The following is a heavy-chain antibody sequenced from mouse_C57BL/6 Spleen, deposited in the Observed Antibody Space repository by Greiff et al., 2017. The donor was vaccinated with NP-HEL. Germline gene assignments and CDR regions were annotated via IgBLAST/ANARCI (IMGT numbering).Heavy chain of an antibody. J-gene: IGHJ4*01. CDR2: ISNGGGST. V-gene: IGHV5-12*01. D-gene: IGHD2-10*01. CDR3: ASSYYYYAMDY. Sequence: EVQGVESGGGLVQPGGSLKLSCAASGFTFSDYYMYWVRQTPEKRLEWVAYISNGGGSTYYPDTVKGRFTISRDNAKNTLYLQMSRLKSEDTAMYYCASSYYYYAMDYWGQGTSVTVSS. CDR1: GFTFSDYY.